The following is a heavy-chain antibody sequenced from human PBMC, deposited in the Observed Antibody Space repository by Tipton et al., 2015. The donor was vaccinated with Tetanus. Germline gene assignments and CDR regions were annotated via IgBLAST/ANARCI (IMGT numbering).Heavy chain of an antibody. CDR1: GGSFSNYY. D-gene: IGHD5-24*01. J-gene: IGHJ4*02. V-gene: IGHV4-34*01. Sequence: TLSLTCAVYGGSFSNYYWSWIRQPPGKGLEWIGEVHPSGSTSYNPSLESRVTISIDTSKNQFSLKLTSLPAADTSVYFCARGIDAYKTGTYWGQGTLVTVSS. CDR2: VHPSGST. CDR3: ARGIDAYKTGTY.